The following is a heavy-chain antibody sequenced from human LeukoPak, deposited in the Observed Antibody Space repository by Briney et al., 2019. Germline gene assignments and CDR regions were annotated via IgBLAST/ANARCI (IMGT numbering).Heavy chain of an antibody. Sequence: SETLSLTCTVSGGSISSYYWSWIRQPPGKGLEWIGYIYYSGSTNYNPSLKSRVTISVDTSKNQFSLKLSSVTAADTAVYYCASVGPNCSGGSCTDYWGQGTLSPSPQ. CDR1: GGSISSYY. J-gene: IGHJ4*02. CDR2: IYYSGST. D-gene: IGHD2-15*01. V-gene: IGHV4-59*01. CDR3: ASVGPNCSGGSCTDY.